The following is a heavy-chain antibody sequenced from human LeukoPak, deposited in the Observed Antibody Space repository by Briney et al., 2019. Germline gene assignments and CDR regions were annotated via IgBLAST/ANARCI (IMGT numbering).Heavy chain of an antibody. V-gene: IGHV4-34*01. D-gene: IGHD3-22*01. Sequence: SETLSLTCAVYGGSFSGYYWSWIRQPPGKGLEWIGEINHSGSTNYNPSLKSRVTISVDTSKNQFSPKLSSVTAADTAVYYCAGGYYPYYFDYWGQGTLVTVSS. CDR2: INHSGST. CDR1: GGSFSGYY. J-gene: IGHJ4*02. CDR3: AGGYYPYYFDY.